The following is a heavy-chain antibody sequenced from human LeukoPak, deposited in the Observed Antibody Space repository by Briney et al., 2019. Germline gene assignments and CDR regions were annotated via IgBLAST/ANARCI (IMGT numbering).Heavy chain of an antibody. CDR1: GYTFTGYY. CDR3: AAAGYYDSSGYSSFDY. V-gene: IGHV1-2*02. J-gene: IGHJ4*02. Sequence: ASVKASCKASGYTFTGYYMHWVRQAPGQGLEWMGWINPNSGGTNYAQKFQGRVTMTRDTSISTAYMELSRLRSDDTAVYYCAAAGYYDSSGYSSFDYWGQGTLVTVSS. CDR2: INPNSGGT. D-gene: IGHD3-22*01.